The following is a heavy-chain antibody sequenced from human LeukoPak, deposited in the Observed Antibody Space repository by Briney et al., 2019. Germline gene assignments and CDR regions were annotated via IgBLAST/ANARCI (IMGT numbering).Heavy chain of an antibody. D-gene: IGHD3-22*01. CDR3: AIMHGYYDGSGYWVQ. J-gene: IGHJ4*02. CDR2: IGVSGVNT. CDR1: GFTFSTYS. V-gene: IGHV3-23*01. Sequence: PGGSLRLSCAASGFTFSTYSMSWVRQAPGKGLEWVSGIGVSGVNTFYADSVEGRFTISRDNPRNTLYLQMNSLRDDDTAVYYCAIMHGYYDGSGYWVQWGQGTLVTVSS.